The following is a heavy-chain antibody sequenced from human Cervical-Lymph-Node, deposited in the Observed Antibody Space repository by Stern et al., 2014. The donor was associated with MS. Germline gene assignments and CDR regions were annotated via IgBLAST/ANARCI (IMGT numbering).Heavy chain of an antibody. CDR2: ISGYKGYT. J-gene: IGHJ6*02. CDR1: GYTFTSFG. D-gene: IGHD2-2*02. CDR3: ARGPYCSSTSCYTNGYYFYGLDV. V-gene: IGHV1-18*01. Sequence: EQLVQSGAEVRKPGASVKVSCKASGYTFTSFGISWVRRAPGQGLEWMGWISGYKGYTNYPQKFKGRGILTTDTSTSTAYMDLTSLRSDDTAMYYCARGPYCSSTSCYTNGYYFYGLDVWGQGTTVTVSS.